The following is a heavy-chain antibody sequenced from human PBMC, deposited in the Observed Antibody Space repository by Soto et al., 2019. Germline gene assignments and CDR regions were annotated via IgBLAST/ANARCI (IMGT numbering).Heavy chain of an antibody. CDR3: ARHGSSGWTSYFDY. V-gene: IGHV1-69*06. D-gene: IGHD6-19*01. Sequence: QVQLVQSGAEVKKPGSSVKVSCKASGGTFSSYAISWVRQAPGQGLEWMGGIIPIFGTANYAQKFQGRVTIPADKSTSTAYMELSSLRSDDTAVYYCARHGSSGWTSYFDYWGQGTLVTVSS. J-gene: IGHJ4*02. CDR2: IIPIFGTA. CDR1: GGTFSSYA.